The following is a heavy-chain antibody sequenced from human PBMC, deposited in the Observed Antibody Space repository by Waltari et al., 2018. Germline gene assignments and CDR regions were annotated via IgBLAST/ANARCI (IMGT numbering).Heavy chain of an antibody. CDR3: ATYIGASLGTAAFDV. CDR1: GVSITSNRHY. V-gene: IGHV4-39*01. Sequence: QVQVQESGPGLVKPSETLSLTCSVSGVSITSNRHYWGWIRQPPGQGLEWIGTMSYSGATYHSPSLKSRVTISRDTSENQLSLKLGSVTAADTAVYYCATYIGASLGTAAFDVWGQGTTVTVSS. CDR2: MSYSGAT. D-gene: IGHD5-12*01. J-gene: IGHJ3*01.